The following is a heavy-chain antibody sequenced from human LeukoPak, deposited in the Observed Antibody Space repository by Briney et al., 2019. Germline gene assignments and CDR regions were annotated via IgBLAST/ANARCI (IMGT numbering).Heavy chain of an antibody. J-gene: IGHJ4*02. CDR3: ARDFIAVGGSNLFLMV. D-gene: IGHD6-13*01. V-gene: IGHV1-3*01. Sequence: GASMKVSCKASGYTFTNFAIHWVRQAPGQSLEWMGWINAGNGNTKYSQRLQGRVTITRDTSASTAYMEVSSLRSEDTAVYFCARDFIAVGGSNLFLMVWGQGTLVTVSS. CDR2: INAGNGNT. CDR1: GYTFTNFA.